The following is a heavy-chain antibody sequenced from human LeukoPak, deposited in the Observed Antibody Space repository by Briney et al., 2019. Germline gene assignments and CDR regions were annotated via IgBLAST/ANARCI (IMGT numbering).Heavy chain of an antibody. J-gene: IGHJ4*02. CDR1: GGSISSSSYY. CDR3: ARLGSGSYLHRAPYYFDY. Sequence: SETLSLTCTVSGGSISSSSYYWGWIRQPPGKGLEWIGSIYYSGSTYYNPSLKSRVTISVDTSKNQFSLQLSSVTAADTAVYYCARLGSGSYLHRAPYYFDYWGQGTLVTVSS. V-gene: IGHV4-39*01. D-gene: IGHD1-26*01. CDR2: IYYSGST.